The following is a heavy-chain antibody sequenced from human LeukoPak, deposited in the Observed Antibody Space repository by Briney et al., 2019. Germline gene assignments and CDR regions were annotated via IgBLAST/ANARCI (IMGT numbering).Heavy chain of an antibody. D-gene: IGHD3-10*01. CDR3: ARTPFSGSYSGLNRPHYGMDV. V-gene: IGHV1-69*04. CDR2: IIPILGIA. CDR1: GGTFSSYA. Sequence: ASVEVSCKASGGTFSSYAISWVRQAPGQGLEWMGRIIPILGIANYAQKFQGRVTITADKSTSTAYMELSSLRSEDTAVYYCARTPFSGSYSGLNRPHYGMDVWGQGTTVTVSS. J-gene: IGHJ6*02.